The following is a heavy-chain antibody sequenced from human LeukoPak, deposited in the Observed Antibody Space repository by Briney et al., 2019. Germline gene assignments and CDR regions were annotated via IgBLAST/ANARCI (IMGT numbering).Heavy chain of an antibody. J-gene: IGHJ4*02. CDR2: IKQDGSEK. V-gene: IGHV3-7*01. CDR1: GFTFSSYW. D-gene: IGHD3-22*01. CDR3: ARHLDYYYDSSGYYRYYFDY. Sequence: GGSLRLSCAASGFTFSSYWMSWVRQAPGKGLEWVANIKQDGSEKYYVDSVKGRFTISRDNAKNSLYLQMNSLRAEDTAVYYCARHLDYYYDSSGYYRYYFDYWGQGTLVTVSS.